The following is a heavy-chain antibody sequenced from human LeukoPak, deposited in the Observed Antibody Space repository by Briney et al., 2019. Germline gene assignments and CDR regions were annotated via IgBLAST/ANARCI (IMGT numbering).Heavy chain of an antibody. V-gene: IGHV4-59*01. CDR3: ARDLEHGGNSIWYFDL. J-gene: IGHJ2*01. CDR1: GGSISSYY. Sequence: SETLSLTCTVSGGSISSYYWSWIRQPPGKGLEWIGYVYYRGTTNYNPSLKSRVTISVDTSKNQFSLNLNSVTAADTAVYYCARDLEHGGNSIWYFDLWGRGTLVTVSS. CDR2: VYYRGTT. D-gene: IGHD4-23*01.